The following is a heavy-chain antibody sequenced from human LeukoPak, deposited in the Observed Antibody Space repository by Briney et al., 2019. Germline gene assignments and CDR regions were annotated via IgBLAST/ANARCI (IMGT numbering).Heavy chain of an antibody. CDR1: GYTFTSYA. CDR3: ARVLRASRYCTNGLCYSNLRFDP. CDR2: INTNTGNP. D-gene: IGHD2-8*01. Sequence: ASVKVSCKASGYTFTSYAMNWVRQAPGQGLEWMGWINTNTGNPTYAQGFTGRFVFSLDTSVSTAYLQISSLKAEDTAVYYCARVLRASRYCTNGLCYSNLRFDPWGQGTLVTVSS. V-gene: IGHV7-4-1*02. J-gene: IGHJ5*02.